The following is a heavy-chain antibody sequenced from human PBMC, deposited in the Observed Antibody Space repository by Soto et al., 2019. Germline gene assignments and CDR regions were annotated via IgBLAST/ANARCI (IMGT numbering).Heavy chain of an antibody. CDR3: ARRGSGSYYDY. Sequence: EVQLLESGGGLEQPGGSLRLSCAASGFTFSSYAMNWVRQAPGKGLEWVSVISGSGDSTYYADSVKGRFTISRDNSKNTLYLQMNSRSDEDTAVYYGARRGSGSYYDYWGQGTLVTVSS. D-gene: IGHD1-26*01. CDR2: ISGSGDST. V-gene: IGHV3-23*01. CDR1: GFTFSSYA. J-gene: IGHJ4*02.